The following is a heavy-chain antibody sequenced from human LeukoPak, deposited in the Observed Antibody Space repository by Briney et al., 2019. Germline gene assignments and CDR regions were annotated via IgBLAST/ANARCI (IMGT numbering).Heavy chain of an antibody. CDR3: ARIESGTSSEGFGSFYYYMDV. V-gene: IGHV3-48*01. J-gene: IGHJ6*03. CDR1: GFTFSSYS. D-gene: IGHD3-10*01. Sequence: PGGSLRLSCAASGFTFSSYSMNWVRQAPGKGLEWVSYISSSSSTIYYADSVKGRFTISGDNAKNSLYLQMNSLRAEDTAVYYCARIESGTSSEGFGSFYYYMDVWGKGTTVTISS. CDR2: ISSSSSTI.